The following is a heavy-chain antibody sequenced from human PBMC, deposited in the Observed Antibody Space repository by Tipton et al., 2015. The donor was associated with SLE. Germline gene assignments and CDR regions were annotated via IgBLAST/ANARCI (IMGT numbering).Heavy chain of an antibody. Sequence: GLVKPSETLSLTCTVSGGSISSYYWSWIRQTPGKRLEWIGHVHSSGSTNYNPSLKSRVTMSLDTSKNQFSLTMSSVTAADTAVYYCATSGYDSLSWFGPWGQGAPFSVSS. D-gene: IGHD5-12*01. J-gene: IGHJ5*02. CDR3: ATSGYDSLSWFGP. CDR2: VHSSGST. CDR1: GGSISSYY. V-gene: IGHV4-59*01.